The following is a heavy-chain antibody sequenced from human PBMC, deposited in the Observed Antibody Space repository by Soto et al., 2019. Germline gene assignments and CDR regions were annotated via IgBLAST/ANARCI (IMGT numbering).Heavy chain of an antibody. CDR1: GYTFSSYI. Sequence: ASVKVSCKASGYTFSSYIVQWVRQAPGQRPEWMGWINAGNGDTKYSQKFQGRVTITRDTFASTAYMELSGLRSEDTAVYYCARDKVTYYDFWSGYYPQYYLDYWGQGTQVTVSS. V-gene: IGHV1-3*01. CDR2: INAGNGDT. CDR3: ARDKVTYYDFWSGYYPQYYLDY. D-gene: IGHD3-3*01. J-gene: IGHJ4*02.